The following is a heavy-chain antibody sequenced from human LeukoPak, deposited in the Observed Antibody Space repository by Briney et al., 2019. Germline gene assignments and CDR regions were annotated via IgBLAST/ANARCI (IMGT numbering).Heavy chain of an antibody. D-gene: IGHD3-3*01. CDR3: AAVNFWSGYYDAFDI. CDR1: GGTFSSYA. V-gene: IGHV1-69*05. J-gene: IGHJ3*02. CDR2: IIPIFGTA. Sequence: SVKVSCKASGGTFSSYAISWVRQAPGQGLEWMGGIIPIFGTANYAQKFQGRVTITTDESTSTAYMELSSLRSEDTAVYYCAAVNFWSGYYDAFDIWGQGTMVTVSS.